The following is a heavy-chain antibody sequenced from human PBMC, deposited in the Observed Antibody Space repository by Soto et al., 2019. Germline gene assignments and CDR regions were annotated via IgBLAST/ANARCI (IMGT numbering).Heavy chain of an antibody. CDR1: GASISSSSSNYY. V-gene: IGHV4-39*01. J-gene: IGHJ5*02. CDR3: ASHVVGVPSAIADPSWFDP. CDR2: IYYSGSI. Sequence: SETLSLTCTVSGASISSSSSNYYWGWIRQPPGKGLEWIGSIYYSGSIYYSPPLKSRVTMSVDTSKSQFSLNLNSVTAADTAVYYCASHVVGVPSAIADPSWFDPWGQGTLVTVSS. D-gene: IGHD2-2*01.